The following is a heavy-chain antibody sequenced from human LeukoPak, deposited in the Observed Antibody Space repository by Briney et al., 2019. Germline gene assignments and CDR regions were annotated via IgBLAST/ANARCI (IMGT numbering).Heavy chain of an antibody. J-gene: IGHJ4*02. CDR3: ARSGLSRFGF. CDR1: GFTFSSYS. V-gene: IGHV3-21*04. Sequence: GGSLTLSCAASGFTFSSYSMNGVRQAPGKGLEWVSSISSSSSYIYYADSVKGRFTISRDNSRNTLYLQMNSLRAEDTAVYYCARSGLSRFGFWGQGTLVTVSS. D-gene: IGHD2/OR15-2a*01. CDR2: ISSSSSYI.